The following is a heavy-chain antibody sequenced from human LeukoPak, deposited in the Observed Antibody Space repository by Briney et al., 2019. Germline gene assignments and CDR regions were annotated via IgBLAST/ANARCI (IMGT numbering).Heavy chain of an antibody. CDR2: IYYSGST. CDR1: GGSISSYY. V-gene: IGHV4-59*08. D-gene: IGHD3-10*01. CDR3: ARGHGTMVRGVIGGYYYYMDV. J-gene: IGHJ6*03. Sequence: SETLSLTCTVSGGSISSYYWSWIRQPPGKGLEWIGYIYYSGSTNYNPSLKSRVTISVDTSKNQFSLKLSSVTAADTAVYYCARGHGTMVRGVIGGYYYYMDVWGKGTTVTISS.